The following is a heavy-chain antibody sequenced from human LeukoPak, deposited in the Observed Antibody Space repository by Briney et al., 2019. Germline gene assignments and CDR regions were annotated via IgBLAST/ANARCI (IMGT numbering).Heavy chain of an antibody. D-gene: IGHD6-6*01. CDR3: ARAGQLAYYFDY. V-gene: IGHV3-33*01. CDR2: IWYDGSNK. Sequence: GGSLRLSCAASGFTFSSYGMHWVRQAPGKGLEWVAVIWYDGSNKYYADSVKGRFTTSRDNSKNTLYLQMNSLRAEDTAVYYCARAGQLAYYFDYWGQGTLVTVSS. J-gene: IGHJ4*02. CDR1: GFTFSSYG.